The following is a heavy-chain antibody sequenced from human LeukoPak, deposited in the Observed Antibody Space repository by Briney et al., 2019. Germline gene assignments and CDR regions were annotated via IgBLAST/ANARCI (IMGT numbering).Heavy chain of an antibody. D-gene: IGHD3-22*01. Sequence: GRSLRLSCAASGFTFSSYGMHWVRQAPGKGLEWVSVISSDGSNKYYADSVKGRFTISRDNTRNTLYLQMNRTRGENTDVFYCANENYYDSSGYLDNWGQGTLVTVSS. J-gene: IGHJ4*02. V-gene: IGHV3-30*18. CDR1: GFTFSSYG. CDR2: ISSDGSNK. CDR3: ANENYYDSSGYLDN.